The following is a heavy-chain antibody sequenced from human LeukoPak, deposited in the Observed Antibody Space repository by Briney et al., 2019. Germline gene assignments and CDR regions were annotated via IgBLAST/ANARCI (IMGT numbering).Heavy chain of an antibody. CDR2: IYHSGST. CDR3: ARQGIAAVQRDY. Sequence: PSETLSLXCAVSGYSSSSGYYWGWIRQPPGKGLAWIGSIYHSGSTYYNPSLKSRVTISVDTSKNQFSLKLSSVTAADTAVYYCARQGIAAVQRDYWGQGTLVTVSS. V-gene: IGHV4-38-2*01. J-gene: IGHJ4*02. CDR1: GYSSSSGYY. D-gene: IGHD6-13*01.